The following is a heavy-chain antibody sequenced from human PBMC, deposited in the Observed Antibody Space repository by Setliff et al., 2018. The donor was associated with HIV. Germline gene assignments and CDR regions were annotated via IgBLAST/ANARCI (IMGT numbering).Heavy chain of an antibody. CDR3: ARITMVRGVYYGMDV. D-gene: IGHD3-10*01. Sequence: NPSETLSLTCSVSGYSFSGYYWSWIRQPPGKGLEWIGEINHSGSTNYNPSLKSRVTISLDTSKNQFSLKLTSVTAADTAVYYCARITMVRGVYYGMDVWGQGTTVTVSS. J-gene: IGHJ6*02. CDR2: INHSGST. CDR1: GYSFSGYY. V-gene: IGHV4-34*01.